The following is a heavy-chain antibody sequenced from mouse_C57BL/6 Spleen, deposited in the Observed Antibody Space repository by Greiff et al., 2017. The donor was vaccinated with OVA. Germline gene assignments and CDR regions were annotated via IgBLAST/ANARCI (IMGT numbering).Heavy chain of an antibody. CDR2: IDPETGGT. J-gene: IGHJ2*01. CDR1: GYTFTDYE. Sequence: QVQLQQSGAELVRPGASVTLSCKASGYTFTDYEMHWVKQTPVHGLEWIGAIDPETGGTAYNQKFKGKAILTADKSSSTAYMELRSLTSEDSAVYYCPKDWDVYGFDYWGQGTTLTVSS. CDR3: PKDWDVYGFDY. D-gene: IGHD4-1*01. V-gene: IGHV1-15*01.